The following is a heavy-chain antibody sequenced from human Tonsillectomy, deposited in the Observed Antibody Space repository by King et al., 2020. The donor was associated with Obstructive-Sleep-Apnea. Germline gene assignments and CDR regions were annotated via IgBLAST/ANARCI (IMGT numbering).Heavy chain of an antibody. D-gene: IGHD3-10*01. Sequence: VQLQESGPGLVKPSETLSLTCTVSGGSISSYYWSWIRQPPGKGLEWIAYIYYSGTTNYNPSLKSRVTISVDTSKNQFSLKLTSVTAADTAVYYCARGSPGGSGSYYSPYYYGMDVWGQGTTVTVSS. V-gene: IGHV4-59*01. CDR3: ARGSPGGSGSYYSPYYYGMDV. CDR2: IYYSGTT. CDR1: GGSISSYY. J-gene: IGHJ6*02.